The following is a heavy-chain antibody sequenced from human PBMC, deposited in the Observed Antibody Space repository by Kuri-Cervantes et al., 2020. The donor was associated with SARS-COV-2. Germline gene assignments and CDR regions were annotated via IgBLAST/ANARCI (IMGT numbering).Heavy chain of an antibody. J-gene: IGHJ6*02. Sequence: ASVKVSCKASGYTFTGYYMHWVRQAPGQGLEWMGWINPNSGGTNYAQKFQGRVTMTRDTSISTAYMELSRLRSDDTAVYYCARDPLTTVVTPRYGMDVWGQENMVTVSS. V-gene: IGHV1-2*02. D-gene: IGHD4-23*01. CDR3: ARDPLTTVVTPRYGMDV. CDR1: GYTFTGYY. CDR2: INPNSGGT.